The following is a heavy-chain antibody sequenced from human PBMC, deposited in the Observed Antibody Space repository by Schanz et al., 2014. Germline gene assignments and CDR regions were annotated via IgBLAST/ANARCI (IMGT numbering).Heavy chain of an antibody. V-gene: IGHV1-2*04. CDR3: ARAKRFGDMDV. CDR2: INPNSGTT. CDR1: GYTFTNFF. D-gene: IGHD3-10*01. Sequence: QVHLVQSGAEVHKPGASLKISCKASGYTFTNFFLHWVRQAPGQGLEWMGWINPNSGTTNYAQKFQGWVTMTRDTSISTAYMELRNLRSDDTAVYYCARAKRFGDMDVWGQGTTXTVSS. J-gene: IGHJ6*02.